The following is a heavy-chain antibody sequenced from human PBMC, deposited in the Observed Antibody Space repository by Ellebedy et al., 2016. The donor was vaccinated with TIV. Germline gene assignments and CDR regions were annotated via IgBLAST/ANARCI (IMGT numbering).Heavy chain of an antibody. D-gene: IGHD7-27*01. J-gene: IGHJ3*02. CDR3: TKRGVAWAAFDI. V-gene: IGHV3-23*01. Sequence: PGGSLRLSCAASGVTFRDFAMNWVRQAPGKGLEWVSAISPSGDITYFADYVKGRFTISRDNSQDTVHLQMHSLRAEDTAVYYCTKRGVAWAAFDIWGPGKLVTVSS. CDR1: GVTFRDFA. CDR2: ISPSGDIT.